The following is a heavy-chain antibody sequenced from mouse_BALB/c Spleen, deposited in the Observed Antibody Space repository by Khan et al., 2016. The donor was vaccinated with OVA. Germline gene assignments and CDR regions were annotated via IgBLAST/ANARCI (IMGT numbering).Heavy chain of an antibody. D-gene: IGHD2-4*01. CDR3: RKSMITPWLFDV. J-gene: IGHJ1*01. CDR1: GFTFSTFG. CDR2: ISFGSATI. Sequence: EVELVESGGGLVQPGGSRKLSCAASGFTFSTFGMHWVRQAPEKGLEWVAYISFGSATIYYADTVKGRFNISRDNPKNTLFLQMTSLRSEETAIYYCRKSMITPWLFDVWGAETTVTVSS. V-gene: IGHV5-17*02.